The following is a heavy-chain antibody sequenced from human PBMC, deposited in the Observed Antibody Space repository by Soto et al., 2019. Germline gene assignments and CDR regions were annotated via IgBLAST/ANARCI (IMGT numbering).Heavy chain of an antibody. CDR3: ARGSHYGDYEVFYFDY. Sequence: GSLRLYCAASGFTVSSNYMSCVRRSPGKGLEWGSVIYSGGSTYYADSVKGRFTISRDNSKNTLYLQMNSLRAEDTAVYYCARGSHYGDYEVFYFDYWGQGTLVTVS. CDR1: GFTVSSNY. CDR2: IYSGGST. J-gene: IGHJ4*02. D-gene: IGHD4-17*01. V-gene: IGHV3-66*01.